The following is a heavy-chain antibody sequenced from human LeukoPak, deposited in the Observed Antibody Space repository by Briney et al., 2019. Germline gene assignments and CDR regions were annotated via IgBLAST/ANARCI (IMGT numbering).Heavy chain of an antibody. Sequence: GESLKISFKGSGYSFTSYWIGWVRQMPGKGLEWMGIIYPGDSDTRYSPSFQGQVTISADKSISTGYLQWSSLKASDTAMYYCARHKYGSGSYYKSFDYWGQGTLVTVSS. CDR1: GYSFTSYW. J-gene: IGHJ4*02. CDR3: ARHKYGSGSYYKSFDY. D-gene: IGHD3-10*01. CDR2: IYPGDSDT. V-gene: IGHV5-51*01.